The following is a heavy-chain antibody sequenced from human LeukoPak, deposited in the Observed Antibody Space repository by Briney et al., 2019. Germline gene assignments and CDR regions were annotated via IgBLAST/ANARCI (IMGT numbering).Heavy chain of an antibody. Sequence: SSETLSLTCSVSGGFNTHYYWSRIRQPPGKGLEWIGEINHSGSTNYNPSLKSRVTISVDTSKNQFSLKLSSVTAADTAVYYCARLPRYCSSTSCSDYWGQGTLVTVSS. D-gene: IGHD2-2*01. CDR1: GGFNTHYY. J-gene: IGHJ4*02. CDR2: INHSGST. CDR3: ARLPRYCSSTSCSDY. V-gene: IGHV4-34*01.